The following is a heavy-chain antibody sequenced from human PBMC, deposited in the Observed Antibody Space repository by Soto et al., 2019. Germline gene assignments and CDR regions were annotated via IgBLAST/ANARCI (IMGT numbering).Heavy chain of an antibody. CDR2: ISYDGNNE. V-gene: IGHV3-30-3*01. CDR3: ARGGPARNHCYFDY. D-gene: IGHD6-6*01. CDR1: GFTFTYYA. J-gene: IGHJ4*02. Sequence: QVQLVESGGNVVQPGRSLRLSCAASGFTFTYYAMHWVRQAPGKGLEWVTLISYDGNNEYYADSVKGRFTISRDNSKNTLYLQMNSLRPEDTAVYYCARGGPARNHCYFDYWGQGTLVTVSS.